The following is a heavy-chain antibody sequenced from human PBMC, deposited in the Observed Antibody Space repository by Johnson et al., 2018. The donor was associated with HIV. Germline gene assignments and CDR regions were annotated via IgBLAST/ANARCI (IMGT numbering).Heavy chain of an antibody. CDR1: GFSFDNNG. D-gene: IGHD5-12*01. CDR3: AKDMSGYDDAFDI. Sequence: VQLVDSGGGVVRPGGSLRLSCAASGFSFDNNGMTWVRQAPGKGLEWVSGINWNSGIIGYADSVKGRFTISRDNAKNSLYLQMNRLRGEDTALYPCAKDMSGYDDAFDIWGQGTMVTVSS. J-gene: IGHJ3*02. V-gene: IGHV3-20*01. CDR2: INWNSGII.